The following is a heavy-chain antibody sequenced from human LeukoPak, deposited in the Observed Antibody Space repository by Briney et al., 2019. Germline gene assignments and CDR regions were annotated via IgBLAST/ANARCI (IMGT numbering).Heavy chain of an antibody. D-gene: IGHD3-3*01. V-gene: IGHV4-34*01. CDR3: ARGPSGRVQGTDY. CDR2: INHSGST. Sequence: SETLSLTCAVYGGSFSGYYWSWIRQPPGKGLEWIGEINHSGSTNYNPSLKSRVTISVDTSKNQFSLKLSSVTAADTAVYYCARGPSGRVQGTDYWGQGTLVTVSS. J-gene: IGHJ4*02. CDR1: GGSFSGYY.